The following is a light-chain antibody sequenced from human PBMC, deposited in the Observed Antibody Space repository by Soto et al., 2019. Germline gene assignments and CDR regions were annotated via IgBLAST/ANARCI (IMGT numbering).Light chain of an antibody. Sequence: DIQMTQSPSTLSASVGDRVTITCRASQSISTWLAWYQQKPGKAPNLLIYRASSLQGGVPSRFTGSGSGTDFTLTISNLQPDEFATYYCQQYDRYSLTFGGGTKVEIK. CDR1: QSISTW. CDR3: QQYDRYSLT. CDR2: RAS. V-gene: IGKV1-5*03. J-gene: IGKJ4*01.